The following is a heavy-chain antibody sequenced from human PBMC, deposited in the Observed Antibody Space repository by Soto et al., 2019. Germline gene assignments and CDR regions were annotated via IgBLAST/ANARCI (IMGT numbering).Heavy chain of an antibody. Sequence: QVQLRESGPRLVKPSGTLSLTCAVSGSSITSSNWWTWVRQPPGKGLEWIGVSYHSGSSNYNPSLKSRVTISVDKSKNQFFLKLTSVTAADTAVYYCARRYYYDSSGYSLGDWGQGTLVTVSS. CDR3: ARRYYYDSSGYSLGD. CDR1: GSSITSSNW. V-gene: IGHV4-4*02. CDR2: SYHSGSS. D-gene: IGHD3-22*01. J-gene: IGHJ4*02.